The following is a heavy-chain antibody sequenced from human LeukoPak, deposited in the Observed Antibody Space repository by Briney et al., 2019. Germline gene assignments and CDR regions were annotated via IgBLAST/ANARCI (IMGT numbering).Heavy chain of an antibody. CDR2: ISAYNGNT. J-gene: IGHJ6*03. V-gene: IGHV1-18*01. Sequence: GASVKVSCKASGYTFTSYGISWVRQAPGQGLEWMGWISAYNGNTNYAQKLQGRVTMTRDTSISTAYMEVSSLRSEDTAVYYCARDGAERPHYMDVWGKGTTVTVSS. CDR1: GYTFTSYG. D-gene: IGHD1-1*01. CDR3: ARDGAERPHYMDV.